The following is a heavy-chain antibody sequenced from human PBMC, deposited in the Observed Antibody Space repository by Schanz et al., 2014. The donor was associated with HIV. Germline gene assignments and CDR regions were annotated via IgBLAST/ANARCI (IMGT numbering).Heavy chain of an antibody. Sequence: EVQLLESGGGLVQPGGSLRLSCAASGFTFSSYALIWVRQAPGKGLEWVSGISGSGTFRHYADSVRGRFTISRDNGKNTMVLEMRSLKVDDTAVYYCARDKSGSSWYDSWGQGTLVTVSS. CDR1: GFTFSSYA. CDR2: ISGSGTFR. D-gene: IGHD6-13*01. V-gene: IGHV3-23*01. CDR3: ARDKSGSSWYDS. J-gene: IGHJ5*01.